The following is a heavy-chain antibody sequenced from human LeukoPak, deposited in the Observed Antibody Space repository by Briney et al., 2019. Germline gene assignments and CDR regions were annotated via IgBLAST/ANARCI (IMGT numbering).Heavy chain of an antibody. Sequence: SVKVSCKASGGTFSSYTISWVRQAPGQGLEWMGRIIPILGIANYAQKFQGRVTITADKSTSTAYMELSSLGSEDTAVYCCARTKDTAMYYFDYWGQGTLVTVSS. CDR1: GGTFSSYT. CDR2: IIPILGIA. V-gene: IGHV1-69*02. CDR3: ARTKDTAMYYFDY. D-gene: IGHD5-18*01. J-gene: IGHJ4*02.